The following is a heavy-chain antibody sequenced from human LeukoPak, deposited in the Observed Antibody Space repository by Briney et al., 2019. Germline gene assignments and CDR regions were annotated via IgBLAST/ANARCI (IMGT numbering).Heavy chain of an antibody. J-gene: IGHJ4*02. CDR1: GGSISSYY. V-gene: IGHV4-4*09. Sequence: SETLSLTCTVSGGSISSYYWSWIRQPPGKGLEWIGYIYTGGSTNYNPSLKSRVTISVDTSKNQLSLRLSSVTAADTAVYYCATWGTGFDYWGQGTLVTVSS. D-gene: IGHD7-27*01. CDR2: IYTGGST. CDR3: ATWGTGFDY.